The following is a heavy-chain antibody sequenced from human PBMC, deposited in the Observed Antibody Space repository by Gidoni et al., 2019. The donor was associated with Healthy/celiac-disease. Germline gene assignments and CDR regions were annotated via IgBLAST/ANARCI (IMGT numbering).Heavy chain of an antibody. D-gene: IGHD6-13*01. CDR1: GFTFSSYS. V-gene: IGHV3-48*02. Sequence: EVQLVESGGGLVQPGGSLRLSCAASGFTFSSYSMNWVRQAPGKGLEWVSYISSSSSTIYYADSVKGRFTISRDNAKNSLYLQMNSLRDEDTAVYYCARDRRSSWYYYGMDVWGQGTTVTVSS. CDR2: ISSSSSTI. CDR3: ARDRRSSWYYYGMDV. J-gene: IGHJ6*02.